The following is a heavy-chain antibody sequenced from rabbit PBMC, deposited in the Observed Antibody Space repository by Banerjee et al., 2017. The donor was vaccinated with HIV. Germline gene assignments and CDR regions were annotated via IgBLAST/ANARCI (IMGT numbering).Heavy chain of an antibody. CDR2: IYTGSIGTT. V-gene: IGHV1S45*01. CDR3: ARDLAGVIGWNFKL. Sequence: EESGGDLVKPEGSLTLTCTASGFSFSTSYWICWVRQAPGKGLEWIACIYTGSIGTTAYASWAKGRFTISKTSSTTVTLQMTSLTAADTATYFCARDLAGVIGWNFKLWGPGTLVTVS. CDR1: GFSFSTSYW. D-gene: IGHD4-1*01. J-gene: IGHJ4*01.